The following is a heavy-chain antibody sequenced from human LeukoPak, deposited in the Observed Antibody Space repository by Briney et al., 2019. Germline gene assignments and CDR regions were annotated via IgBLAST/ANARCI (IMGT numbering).Heavy chain of an antibody. CDR1: GYTFTGYY. D-gene: IGHD2-21*02. Sequence: ASVKVSCKASGYTFTGYYIQWVRQAPGQGLEWMGWINPHSGGTNYAQAFQGRVTMTRDTYISKAYMELRSLRPDDTAVYSCARGVTARGFYYYMDIWGNGTTVTISS. CDR3: ARGVTARGFYYYMDI. CDR2: INPHSGGT. V-gene: IGHV1-2*02. J-gene: IGHJ6*03.